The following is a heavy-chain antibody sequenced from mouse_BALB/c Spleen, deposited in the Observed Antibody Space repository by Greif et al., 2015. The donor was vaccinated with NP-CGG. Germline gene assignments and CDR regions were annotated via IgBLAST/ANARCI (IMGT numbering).Heavy chain of an antibody. V-gene: IGHV14-3*02. CDR3: ALYYYGSSGFDY. CDR1: GFNIKETY. CDR2: IDPANGNT. J-gene: IGHJ2*01. D-gene: IGHD1-1*01. Sequence: VQLQQSGAELVKPGASVKLSCTASGFNIKETYMHWVKQRPEQGLEWIGRIDPANGNTKYDPKFQGKATITADTSSNTAYLQLSSLTSEDTAVYYCALYYYGSSGFDYWGQGTTLTVSS.